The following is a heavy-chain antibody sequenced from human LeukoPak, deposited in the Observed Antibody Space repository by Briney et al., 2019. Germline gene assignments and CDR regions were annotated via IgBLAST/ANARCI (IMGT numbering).Heavy chain of an antibody. CDR3: AKDRGQNLSDFLTGPAYYFDY. J-gene: IGHJ4*02. D-gene: IGHD3/OR15-3a*01. V-gene: IGHV3-23*01. Sequence: PGGSLRLSCAAFGFTFSNYGMSWVRQAPGKVLEWVSTISGTAGSIYYADSVKGRFTISRDNSKNTLFLQMNSLRAEDTAVYFCAKDRGQNLSDFLTGPAYYFDYWGQGTLVTVSS. CDR1: GFTFSNYG. CDR2: ISGTAGSI.